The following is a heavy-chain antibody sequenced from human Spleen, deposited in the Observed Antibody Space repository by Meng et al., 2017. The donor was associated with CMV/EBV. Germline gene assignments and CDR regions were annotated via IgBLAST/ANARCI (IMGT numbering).Heavy chain of an antibody. V-gene: IGHV4-34*01. CDR1: GGSFSGYY. D-gene: IGHD6-6*01. Sequence: QVPLQEGGAGLFKPSETLSLTCAVYGGSFSGYYWSWIRQPPGKGLEWIGEINHSGSTNYNPSLKSRVTISVDTSKNQFSLKLSSVTAADTAVYYCARDRDVYSSSSAGNWFDPWGQGTLVTVSS. CDR3: ARDRDVYSSSSAGNWFDP. J-gene: IGHJ5*02. CDR2: INHSGST.